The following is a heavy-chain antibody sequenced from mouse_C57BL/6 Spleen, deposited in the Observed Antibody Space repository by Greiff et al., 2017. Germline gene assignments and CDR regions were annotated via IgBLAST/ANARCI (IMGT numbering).Heavy chain of an antibody. CDR2: ILPSIGRT. D-gene: IGHD1-1*01. CDR3: AREDGSSPYWYFDV. J-gene: IGHJ1*03. CDR1: DSEVFPIAY. Sequence: VQLKQSGSELRSPGSSVKLSCKDFDSEVFPIAYMSWVRQKPGHGFEWIGGILPSIGRTIYGEKFEDKATLDADTLSNTAYLELNSLTSEDSAIYYCAREDGSSPYWYFDVWGTGTTVTVSS. V-gene: IGHV15-2*01.